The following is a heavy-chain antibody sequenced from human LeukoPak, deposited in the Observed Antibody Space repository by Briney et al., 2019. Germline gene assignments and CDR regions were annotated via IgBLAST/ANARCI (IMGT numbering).Heavy chain of an antibody. Sequence: GGSLRLSCSASGFTSSEYAMYWVRQAPGKGLEYVSAIGGDEGSYADSVKGRFTISRDNSKSTVYLQMSSLRVEDTAVYYCVKDGVSFDSVWGAFDFWGQGTLVTVSS. CDR3: VKDGVSFDSVWGAFDF. CDR1: GFTSSEYA. V-gene: IGHV3-64D*06. D-gene: IGHD3-16*01. J-gene: IGHJ4*02. CDR2: IGGDEGS.